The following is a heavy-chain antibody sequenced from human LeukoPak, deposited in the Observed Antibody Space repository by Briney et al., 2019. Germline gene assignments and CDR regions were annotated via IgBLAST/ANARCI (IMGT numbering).Heavy chain of an antibody. J-gene: IGHJ4*02. CDR3: ARRSSGSQPYYSDY. V-gene: IGHV3-74*01. D-gene: IGHD1-26*01. CDR1: GFTFSSYW. Sequence: GGSLRLSCAASGFTFSSYWMHCVRQARGKGLVWVSRINSDGSTTNYADYVKGRFTISRDNAKNTLHLQMNSLRAEDTAVYYCARRSSGSQPYYSDYWGQGTLVTVSS. CDR2: INSDGSTT.